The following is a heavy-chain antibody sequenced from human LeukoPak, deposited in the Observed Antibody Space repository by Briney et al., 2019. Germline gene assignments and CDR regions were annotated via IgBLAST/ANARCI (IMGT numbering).Heavy chain of an antibody. J-gene: IGHJ4*02. CDR2: IYYSGSA. D-gene: IGHD5-12*01. Sequence: PSQTLSLTCTVSGGSISSGDYHWSWIRQHPGKGLEWIGYIYYSGSAYYNPSLKSRVTISVDTSKNQFSLELSSVTAADTAVYYCARRDSGYAYFDYWGQGTLVTASS. V-gene: IGHV4-31*03. CDR1: GGSISSGDYH. CDR3: ARRDSGYAYFDY.